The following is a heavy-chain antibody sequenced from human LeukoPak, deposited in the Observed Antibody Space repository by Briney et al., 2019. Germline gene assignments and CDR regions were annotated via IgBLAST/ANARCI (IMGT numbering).Heavy chain of an antibody. CDR1: GYTFTSYY. CDR2: INPSGGST. D-gene: IGHD6-13*01. J-gene: IGHJ5*02. Sequence: AASVKVSCKASGYTFTSYYMHWVRHAPGQGLEWMGRINPSGGSTSYAQKFQGRVTMTRDMSTSTVSMELSSLRSEDTAVYYCARGASSSWRDNWFDPWGQGTLVTVSS. V-gene: IGHV1-46*01. CDR3: ARGASSSWRDNWFDP.